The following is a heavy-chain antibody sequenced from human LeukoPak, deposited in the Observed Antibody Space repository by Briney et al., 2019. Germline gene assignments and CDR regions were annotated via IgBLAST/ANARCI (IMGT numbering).Heavy chain of an antibody. CDR3: AISSSPYYYDSSGYSD. J-gene: IGHJ4*02. D-gene: IGHD3-22*01. CDR1: GYTFTSYA. CDR2: INAGNGNT. V-gene: IGHV1-3*01. Sequence: GASVKVSCKASGYTFTSYAMHWVRQAPGQRLEWMGWINAGNGNTKYSQKFQGRVTITGDTSASTAYMELSSLRSEDTAVYYCAISSSPYYYDSSGYSDWGQGTLVTVSS.